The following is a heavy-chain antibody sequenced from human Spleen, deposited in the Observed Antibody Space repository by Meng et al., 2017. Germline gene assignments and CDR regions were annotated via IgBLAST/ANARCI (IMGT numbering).Heavy chain of an antibody. Sequence: SCAASGFTFSSYAMHWVRQAPGKGLEWVAVISYDGSNKYYADSVKGRFTISRDNSKNTLYLQMNSLRAEDTAVYYCARDQGWFGEPEEYWGQGTLVTVSS. CDR1: GFTFSSYA. CDR3: ARDQGWFGEPEEY. J-gene: IGHJ4*02. D-gene: IGHD3-10*01. V-gene: IGHV3-30*01. CDR2: ISYDGSNK.